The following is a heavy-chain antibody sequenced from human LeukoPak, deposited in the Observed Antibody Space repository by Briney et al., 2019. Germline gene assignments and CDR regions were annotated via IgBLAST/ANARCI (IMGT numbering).Heavy chain of an antibody. J-gene: IGHJ5*02. Sequence: PSETLSLTCAVYGGSFSGYYWSWVRQPPGKGLEWIGEINHSGSTNYNPSLKSRVTISVDTSKNQFSLKLSSVTAADTAVYHCARGGCSSTSCYLNWFDPWGQGTLVTVSS. CDR3: ARGGCSSTSCYLNWFDP. CDR1: GGSFSGYY. D-gene: IGHD2-2*01. CDR2: INHSGST. V-gene: IGHV4-34*01.